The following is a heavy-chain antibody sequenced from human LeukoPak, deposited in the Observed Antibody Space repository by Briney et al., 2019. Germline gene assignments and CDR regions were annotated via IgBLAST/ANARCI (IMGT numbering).Heavy chain of an antibody. CDR2: VSGSGGTT. CDR3: AKTTGYSDYSPFHH. CDR1: GFTFSIYV. Sequence: GGSLRLSCAASGFTFSIYVMTWVRQAPGKGLEWVSTVSGSGGTTYHADPVKGRFTVSRDNSRNTLYLQMNSLRVEDTAVYFCAKTTGYSDYSPFHHWGQGTLVTVSS. J-gene: IGHJ1*01. V-gene: IGHV3-23*01. D-gene: IGHD4-11*01.